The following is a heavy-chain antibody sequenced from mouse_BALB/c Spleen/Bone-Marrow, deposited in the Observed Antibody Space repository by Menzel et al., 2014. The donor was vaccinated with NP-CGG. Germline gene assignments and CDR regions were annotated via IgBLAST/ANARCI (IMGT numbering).Heavy chain of an antibody. V-gene: IGHV14-3*02. D-gene: IGHD1-1*01. CDR3: ARAYYYGSSYYVMDY. CDR2: IDPANGNT. CDR1: GFNIKDTY. Sequence: VQLQQSGTELVKPGASVKLSCTASGFNIKDTYMHWVKQRPEQGLEWIGRIDPANGNTRYDPKFQGKATITADTSSNTAYLQLTSLTSEDTAVYYCARAYYYGSSYYVMDYWGQGTSGTVSS. J-gene: IGHJ4*01.